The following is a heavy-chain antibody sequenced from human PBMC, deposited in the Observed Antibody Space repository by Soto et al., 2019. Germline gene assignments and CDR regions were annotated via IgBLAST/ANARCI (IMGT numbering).Heavy chain of an antibody. CDR1: GFTFSNAW. V-gene: IGHV3-15*07. CDR2: IKSKTDGGTT. J-gene: IGHJ4*02. D-gene: IGHD3-16*02. CDR3: TTYPGTYYDYVWGSYRSDY. Sequence: EVQLVESGGGLVKPGGSLRLSCAASGFTFSNAWMNWVRQAPGKGLEWVGRIKSKTDGGTTDYAAPVKGRFTISRDDSNNTLYLQMNSRKTEDTAVYYCTTYPGTYYDYVWGSYRSDYWGQGTLVTVSS.